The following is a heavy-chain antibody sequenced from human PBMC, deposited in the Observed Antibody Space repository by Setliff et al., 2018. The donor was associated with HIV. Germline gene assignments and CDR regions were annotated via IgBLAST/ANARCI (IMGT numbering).Heavy chain of an antibody. CDR2: INPNRGGT. D-gene: IGHD6-13*01. CDR1: GYIFTDYY. Sequence: ASVKVSCKASGYIFTDYYIHWVRQAPGQGLEWMGWINPNRGGTNYAQKFQGRVTMTRDTSIGTAYLELNGLTSDDTAMYYCATDPGYSSTWYSESFQHWGQGTVVTVSS. J-gene: IGHJ1*01. CDR3: ATDPGYSSTWYSESFQH. V-gene: IGHV1-2*02.